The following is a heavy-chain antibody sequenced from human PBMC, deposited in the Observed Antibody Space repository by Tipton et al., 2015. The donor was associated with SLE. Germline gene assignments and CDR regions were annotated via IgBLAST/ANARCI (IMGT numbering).Heavy chain of an antibody. CDR3: AREGTKVYFDY. CDR2: ISYDGSNK. Sequence: SLRLSCAASGFTFSSYAMHWVRQAPGKGLEWVAVISYDGSNKYYADSVKGRFTISRDNSKNTLYLQMNSLRAEDTAVYYCAREGTKVYFDYWGQGTLVTVSS. J-gene: IGHJ4*02. CDR1: GFTFSSYA. D-gene: IGHD1-7*01. V-gene: IGHV3-30*04.